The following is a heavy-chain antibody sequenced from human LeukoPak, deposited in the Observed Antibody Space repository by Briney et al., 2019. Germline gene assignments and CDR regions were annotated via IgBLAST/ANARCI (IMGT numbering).Heavy chain of an antibody. V-gene: IGHV4-4*02. D-gene: IGHD5-24*01. CDR2: SYHSGST. Sequence: PSETLSLTCAVSGGSISNSNWWSWVRQPPGKGLEWIGESYHSGSTNYNPSLKSRVTISVDKSKNQFSLKLSSVTAADTAVYYCARAGGRDGYNWNAFDIWGQGTMVTVSS. CDR1: GGSISNSNW. CDR3: ARAGGRDGYNWNAFDI. J-gene: IGHJ3*02.